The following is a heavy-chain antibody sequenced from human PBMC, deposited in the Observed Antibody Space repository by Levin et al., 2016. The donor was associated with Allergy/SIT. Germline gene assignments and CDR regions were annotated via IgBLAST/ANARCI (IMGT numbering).Heavy chain of an antibody. J-gene: IGHJ1*01. D-gene: IGHD6-13*01. CDR3: ARDRPPVAGAGTSGYFQN. CDR2: ISYDGSIK. Sequence: GESLKISCAASGFTFSSYSMHWVRQAPGKGLEWVAVISYDGSIKDYADSVKGRFTISRDNSKNTLYLQMNSLRAEDTAVFYCARDRPPVAGAGTSGYFQNWGQGTLVTVSS. V-gene: IGHV3-30*04. CDR1: GFTFSSYS.